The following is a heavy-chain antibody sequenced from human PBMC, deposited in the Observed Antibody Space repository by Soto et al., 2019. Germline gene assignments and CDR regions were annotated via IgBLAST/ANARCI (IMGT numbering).Heavy chain of an antibody. J-gene: IGHJ6*02. D-gene: IGHD2-2*01. Sequence: PGGSLRLSCAASGFTFSSYGMHWVRQAPGKGLEWVAVISYDGSNKYYADSVKGRFTISRDNSKNTLYLQMNSLRAEDTAVYYCAKNPLGYCISTSCYASYYYYGMGVWGQGTTVTVSS. V-gene: IGHV3-30*18. CDR3: AKNPLGYCISTSCYASYYYYGMGV. CDR1: GFTFSSYG. CDR2: ISYDGSNK.